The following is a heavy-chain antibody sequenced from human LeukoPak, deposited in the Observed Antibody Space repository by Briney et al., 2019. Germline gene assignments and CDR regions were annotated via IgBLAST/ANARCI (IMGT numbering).Heavy chain of an antibody. Sequence: GGSLRLSCAASGFTFASYGMSWVRQAPGKGLEWVSFITTNGGRTSYADSVEGRFTISRDNPSNTLYMQMNSLRDEDTAVYYCAIMHGYYDGTGYWVQWGQGTLVTVSS. CDR3: AIMHGYYDGTGYWVQ. V-gene: IGHV3-23*01. CDR1: GFTFASYG. D-gene: IGHD3-22*01. J-gene: IGHJ1*01. CDR2: ITTNGGRT.